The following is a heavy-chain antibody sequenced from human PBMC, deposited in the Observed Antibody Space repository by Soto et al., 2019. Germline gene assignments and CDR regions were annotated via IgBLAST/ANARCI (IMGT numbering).Heavy chain of an antibody. CDR1: GGSISPYY. CDR2: IYASGST. D-gene: IGHD1-1*01. Sequence: LSLTCSVSGGSISPYYWSWIRQPAGKGLEWIGRIYASGSTNYNPSLKSRVTMSVATSKNQFSLKLTSVTAADTATYYCARGGMVIIPTATAFDYWGQGTLVTVSS. CDR3: ARGGMVIIPTATAFDY. V-gene: IGHV4-4*07. J-gene: IGHJ4*02.